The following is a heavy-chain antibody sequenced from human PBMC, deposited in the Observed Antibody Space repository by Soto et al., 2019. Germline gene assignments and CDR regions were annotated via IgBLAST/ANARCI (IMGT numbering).Heavy chain of an antibody. V-gene: IGHV3-74*01. CDR1: GFTFSGSW. D-gene: IGHD3-3*01. Sequence: EVQLVESGGGLVQPGGSLRLSCAASGFTFSGSWMHWVRQAPGKGLVWVSRTNGDGSGTSYADFVKGRFTISRDDAKNTLFLQMNGLRAEDTAVYYCARGIFGAGTANGYWGQGTLVTVSS. CDR3: ARGIFGAGTANGY. CDR2: TNGDGSGT. J-gene: IGHJ4*02.